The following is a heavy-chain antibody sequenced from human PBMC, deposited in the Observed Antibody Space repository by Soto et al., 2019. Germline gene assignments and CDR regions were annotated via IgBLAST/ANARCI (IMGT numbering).Heavy chain of an antibody. Sequence: GESLKISCKGSGYSFTSYWISWVRQMPGKGLEWMGRIDPSDSYINYSPSFQGHVTISADKSISTAYLQWSSLKASDTAMYYCARHTPSYYYDSSGYYWVYNWFDPWGQGTLVTVSS. D-gene: IGHD3-22*01. J-gene: IGHJ5*02. CDR1: GYSFTSYW. CDR3: ARHTPSYYYDSSGYYWVYNWFDP. CDR2: IDPSDSYI. V-gene: IGHV5-10-1*01.